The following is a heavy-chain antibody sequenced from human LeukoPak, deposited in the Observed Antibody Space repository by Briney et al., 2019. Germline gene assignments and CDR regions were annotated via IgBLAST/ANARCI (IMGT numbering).Heavy chain of an antibody. CDR3: AKLGRVSDFWSGYYVPDFDY. CDR2: ISSSSSTI. V-gene: IGHV3-48*04. J-gene: IGHJ4*02. CDR1: GFTFSSYS. Sequence: GGSLRLSCAASGFTFSSYSMNWVRQAPGKGLEWVSYISSSSSTIYYADSVKGRFTISRDNAKNTLYLQMNSLRAEDTAVYYCAKLGRVSDFWSGYYVPDFDYWGQGTLVTVSS. D-gene: IGHD3-3*01.